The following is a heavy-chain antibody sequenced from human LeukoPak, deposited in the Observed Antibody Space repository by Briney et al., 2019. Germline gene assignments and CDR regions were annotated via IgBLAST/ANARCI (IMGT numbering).Heavy chain of an antibody. CDR3: ARGLWFGDENPPYFDY. V-gene: IGHV4-39*01. CDR1: GGSISSNDYY. J-gene: IGHJ4*02. CDR2: IYYSGST. D-gene: IGHD3-10*01. Sequence: PSETLSLTCTVSGGSISSNDYYWGWIRQPPGKGLEWIGCIYYSGSTYYKPSLKSRVTISVDTSKTQFSLKLSSVTAADTAVYYCARGLWFGDENPPYFDYWGQGILVTVSS.